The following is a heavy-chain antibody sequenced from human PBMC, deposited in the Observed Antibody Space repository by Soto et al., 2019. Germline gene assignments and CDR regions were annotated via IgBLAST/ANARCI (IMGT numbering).Heavy chain of an antibody. Sequence: QVQLVQSGPEMKKPGSAVKVSCKASGGTFNTYAMNWVRQVPGQGLEWMGGIFPMFDVPRYAQKFQGRVTITLDESSTTAYMDQSSLRFDDTAVYYCARSVGSGGVIGGFDYWGQGTLVSV. V-gene: IGHV1-69*19. CDR1: GGTFNTYA. CDR2: IFPMFDVP. J-gene: IGHJ4*02. D-gene: IGHD3-16*02. CDR3: ARSVGSGGVIGGFDY.